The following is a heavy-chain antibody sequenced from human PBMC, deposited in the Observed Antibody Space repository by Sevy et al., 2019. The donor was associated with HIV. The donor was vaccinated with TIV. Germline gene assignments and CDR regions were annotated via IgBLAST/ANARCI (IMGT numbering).Heavy chain of an antibody. J-gene: IGHJ3*02. Sequence: GGSLRLSCAASGFTFTNYAMNWVRQAPGKGLEWVSVISAGGGSTYYADSLKGRFTISRDNSKSTLYLQMQSLRAEDTALYYCAKLSLLVVVPAAPNDAFDIWGQGTMVTVSS. CDR3: AKLSLLVVVPAAPNDAFDI. V-gene: IGHV3-23*01. CDR2: ISAGGGST. CDR1: GFTFTNYA. D-gene: IGHD2-2*01.